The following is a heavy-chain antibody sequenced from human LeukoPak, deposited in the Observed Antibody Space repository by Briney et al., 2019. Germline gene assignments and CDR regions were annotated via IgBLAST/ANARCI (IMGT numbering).Heavy chain of an antibody. V-gene: IGHV1-8*01. CDR1: VYTLTSYD. J-gene: IGHJ6*03. Sequence: ASVKVSFKASVYTLTSYDINWGRHATGQGLELMGWMNPNSGNTGYAQRLQGRVTMTRNTSIGTAYMELSSLRSEDTAVYYCARGHVTMIRGVISVYMDVWGKGTPVTISS. D-gene: IGHD3-10*01. CDR3: ARGHVTMIRGVISVYMDV. CDR2: MNPNSGNT.